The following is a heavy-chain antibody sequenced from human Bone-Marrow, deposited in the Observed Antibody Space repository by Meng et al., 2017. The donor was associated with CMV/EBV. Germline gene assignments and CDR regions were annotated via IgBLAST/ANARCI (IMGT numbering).Heavy chain of an antibody. CDR3: AHITPRPGWIAY. CDR1: GFSFRTSGGG. CDR2: IYWDDYK. D-gene: IGHD6-6*01. Sequence: QVSLDGCCPAPVKPPQTLTLTCTFSGFSFRTSGGGVGWIRQPPGKALEWLALIYWDDYKRYSPSLKSRLTITKDTSKNQVVLTMTNMDPVDTATYYCAHITPRPGWIAYWGQGTLVTVSS. J-gene: IGHJ4*02. V-gene: IGHV2-5*02.